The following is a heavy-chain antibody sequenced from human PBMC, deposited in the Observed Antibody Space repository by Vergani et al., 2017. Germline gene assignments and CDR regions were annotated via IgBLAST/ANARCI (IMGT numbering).Heavy chain of an antibody. V-gene: IGHV3-23*04. D-gene: IGHD3-16*01. CDR1: GFTFSNAW. Sequence: EVQLVESGGGLVKPGGSLRLSCAASGFTFSNAWMSWVRQAPGKGLEWVSAISGSGGSTYYADSVKGRFTISRDNSKNTLYLQMNSLRAEDTAVYYCAKATFGGVTGHYWGQGTLVTVSS. CDR2: ISGSGGST. CDR3: AKATFGGVTGHY. J-gene: IGHJ4*02.